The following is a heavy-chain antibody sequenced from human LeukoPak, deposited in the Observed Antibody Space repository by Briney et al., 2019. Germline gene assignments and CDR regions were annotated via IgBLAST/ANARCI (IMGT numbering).Heavy chain of an antibody. CDR3: AKDGESSGRSCFDY. CDR1: RFTFSSYG. CDR2: IRYDGSNK. J-gene: IGHJ4*02. V-gene: IGHV3-30*02. Sequence: SVTLSYVASRFTFSSYGMHWVRQAPGKGLDGVAFIRYDGSNKDYADSVKGRFTISRDNSKNTLYLQMNSLRAEDTAVYYCAKDGESSGRSCFDYWGQGTLVTVSS. D-gene: IGHD2-15*01.